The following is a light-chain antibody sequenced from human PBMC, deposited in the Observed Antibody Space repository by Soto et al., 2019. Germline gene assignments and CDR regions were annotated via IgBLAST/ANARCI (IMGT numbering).Light chain of an antibody. J-gene: IGLJ3*02. CDR3: ATWDDSLNNWV. CDR1: SSDITSQT. Sequence: QSVLTQPPSASGTPGQRVTISCSGSSSDITSQTVNWYQQVPGTAPKLLIYSHNQRPSGVPDRFSGSKSGTSASLAISGLQSDDEADYYCATWDDSLNNWVFGGGTKLTVL. CDR2: SHN. V-gene: IGLV1-44*01.